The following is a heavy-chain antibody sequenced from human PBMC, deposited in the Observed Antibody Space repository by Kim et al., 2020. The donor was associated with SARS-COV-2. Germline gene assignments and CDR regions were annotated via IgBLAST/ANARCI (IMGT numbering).Heavy chain of an antibody. D-gene: IGHD3-3*01. CDR3: VKDFQTFYDFWSGYYLDY. V-gene: IGHV3-64D*06. J-gene: IGHJ4*02. Sequence: GGSLRLSCSASGFTFSSYAMHWVRQAPGKGLEYVSAISSNGGSTYYADSVKGRFTISRDNSKNTLYLQMSSLRAEDTAVYYCVKDFQTFYDFWSGYYLDYWGQGTLVTVSS. CDR1: GFTFSSYA. CDR2: ISSNGGST.